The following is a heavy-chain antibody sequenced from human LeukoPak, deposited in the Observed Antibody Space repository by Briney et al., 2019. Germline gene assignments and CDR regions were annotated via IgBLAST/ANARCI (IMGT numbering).Heavy chain of an antibody. D-gene: IGHD6-19*01. CDR1: GYTFTGYY. Sequence: ASVKASCKASGYTFTGYYMHWVRQAPGQGLEWMGWINPNSGGTNYAQRFQGRVTMTRDTSISTAYMELSWLRSDDTAVYYCAREAVAGTYYYYMDVWGKGTTVTVSS. J-gene: IGHJ6*03. V-gene: IGHV1-2*02. CDR2: INPNSGGT. CDR3: AREAVAGTYYYYMDV.